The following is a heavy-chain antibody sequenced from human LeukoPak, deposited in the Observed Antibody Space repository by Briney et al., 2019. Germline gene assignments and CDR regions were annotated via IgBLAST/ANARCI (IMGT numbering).Heavy chain of an antibody. CDR1: GYTFTSYA. CDR2: INAGNGNT. J-gene: IGHJ4*02. CDR3: ASSPGVGLRSYLYYFDY. D-gene: IGHD3-16*01. V-gene: IGHV1-3*03. Sequence: GASVKVSCKASGYTFTSYAMHWVRQAPGQRLEWMGWINAGNGNTKYSQEFQGRVTITRDTSASTAYMELSSLRSEDTAVYYCASSPGVGLRSYLYYFDYWGQGTLVTVSS.